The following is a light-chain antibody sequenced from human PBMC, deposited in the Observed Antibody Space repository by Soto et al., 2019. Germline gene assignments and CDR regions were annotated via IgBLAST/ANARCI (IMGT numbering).Light chain of an antibody. Sequence: SYELIQPPSVSVAPGKTARITCGGNNIGSKSVHWYQQKPGQAPVLVIYYDTDRPSGIPERFSGSNSGNTATLPISRVEAGDEADYYCQVWDSSSDHPVFGGGTKLTVL. CDR3: QVWDSSSDHPV. CDR1: NIGSKS. CDR2: YDT. J-gene: IGLJ3*02. V-gene: IGLV3-21*04.